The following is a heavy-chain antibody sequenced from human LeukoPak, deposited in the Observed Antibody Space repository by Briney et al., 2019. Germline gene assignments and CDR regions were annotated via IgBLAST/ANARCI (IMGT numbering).Heavy chain of an antibody. CDR1: GYTFTSYG. V-gene: IGHV1-18*01. D-gene: IGHD6-6*01. CDR3: ARAFEYSSSHEGYYYMDV. CDR2: ISAYNGNT. J-gene: IGHJ6*03. Sequence: GASVKVSCKASGYTFTSYGISWVRQAPGQGLEWMGWISAYNGNTNYAQKLQGRVTMTTDTSTSTAYMELRSLRSDDTAVYYCARAFEYSSSHEGYYYMDVWGKGTTVTVSS.